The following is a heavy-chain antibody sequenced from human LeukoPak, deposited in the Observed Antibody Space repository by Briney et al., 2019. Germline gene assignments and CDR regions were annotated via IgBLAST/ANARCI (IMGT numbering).Heavy chain of an antibody. D-gene: IGHD2-15*01. J-gene: IGHJ6*03. Sequence: SETLSLTCTVSGGSISSYYWSWIRQPPGKGLEWIGYIYYSGSTNYNPSLKSRVTISVDTSKNQFSLKLSSVTAADTAVYYCARGRVKVVVPFFRNYYYYMDVWGKGTTVTVSS. V-gene: IGHV4-59*12. CDR3: ARGRVKVVVPFFRNYYYYMDV. CDR1: GGSISSYY. CDR2: IYYSGST.